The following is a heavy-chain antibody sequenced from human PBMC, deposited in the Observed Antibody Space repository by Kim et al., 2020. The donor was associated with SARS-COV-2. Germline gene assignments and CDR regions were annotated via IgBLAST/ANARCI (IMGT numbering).Heavy chain of an antibody. CDR2: IHESGNI. V-gene: IGHV4-34*01. J-gene: IGHJ6*02. CDR3: TRGRAGVVPAPILGIGPHYDYVIMDV. D-gene: IGHD2-2*01. CDR1: GGSLSGYY. Sequence: SQTLSLTCAVHGGSLSGYYWSWLRQPPGKGLEWIGKIHESGNINYNPSLKGRVTMSIDTSKNQFSLRLTSVTAADTAFYYCTRGRAGVVPAPILGIGPHYDYVIMDVWGRGAPVIISS.